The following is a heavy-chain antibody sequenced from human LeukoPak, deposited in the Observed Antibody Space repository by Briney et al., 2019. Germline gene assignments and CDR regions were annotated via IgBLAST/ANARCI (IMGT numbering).Heavy chain of an antibody. CDR1: GYTFTSYG. CDR2: ISAYNGNT. V-gene: IGHV1-18*01. Sequence: GASVKVSCKASGYTFTSYGISWVRQAPGRGLEWMGWISAYNGNTNYAQKLQGRVTMTTDTSTSTAYMELRSLRSDDTAVYYCARRSGSYSLYDYYYYMDVWGKGTTVTVSS. CDR3: ARRSGSYSLYDYYYYMDV. D-gene: IGHD1-26*01. J-gene: IGHJ6*03.